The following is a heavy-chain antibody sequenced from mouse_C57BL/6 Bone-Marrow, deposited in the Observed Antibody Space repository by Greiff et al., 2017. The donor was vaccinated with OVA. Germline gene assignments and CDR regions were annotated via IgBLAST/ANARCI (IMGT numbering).Heavy chain of an antibody. CDR2: INPNNGGT. J-gene: IGHJ2*01. V-gene: IGHV1-26*01. Sequence: EVQLQQSGPELVKPGASVKISCKASGYTFTDYYMNWVKQSHGKSLEWIGDINPNNGGTSYNQKFKGKATLTVAKSYSTAYMELRNLTSEDSAVYYGARTEYRNYVRGYYFDYWGQGTTLTVSS. D-gene: IGHD2-5*01. CDR3: ARTEYRNYVRGYYFDY. CDR1: GYTFTDYY.